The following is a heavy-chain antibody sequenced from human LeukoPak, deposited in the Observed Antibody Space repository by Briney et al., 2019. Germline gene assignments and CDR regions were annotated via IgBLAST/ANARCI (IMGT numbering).Heavy chain of an antibody. CDR3: VTSTGYSSTWGAFDI. V-gene: IGHV1-2*02. CDR1: GFISTAFY. CDR2: INLNSGYT. J-gene: IGHJ3*02. D-gene: IGHD2-15*01. Sequence: ASVKVSCKTSGFISTAFYLHWVRQAPGQGLEWMAWINLNSGYTNYAQKFQGRVIMTRDTSTNTAYMEVPNLTSDDAAMYFCVTSTGYSSTWGAFDIWGQGTMITVSS.